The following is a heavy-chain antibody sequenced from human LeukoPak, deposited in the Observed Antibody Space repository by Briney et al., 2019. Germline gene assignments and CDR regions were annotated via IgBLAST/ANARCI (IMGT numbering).Heavy chain of an antibody. CDR1: GFTFSSYG. J-gene: IGHJ4*02. CDR3: AKDAWGGKHFDY. Sequence: GVSLRLSCAASGFTFSSYGMHWVRQAPGKGLAWVAFIRYDGSNKYYADSVKGRFTISRDNSKNTLYLQMNSLRAEDTAVYYCAKDAWGGKHFDYWGQGTLVTVSS. D-gene: IGHD3-16*01. CDR2: IRYDGSNK. V-gene: IGHV3-30*02.